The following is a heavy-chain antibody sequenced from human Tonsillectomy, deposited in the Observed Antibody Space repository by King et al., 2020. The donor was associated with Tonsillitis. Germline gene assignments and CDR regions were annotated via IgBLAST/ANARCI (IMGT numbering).Heavy chain of an antibody. CDR2: INSNSGGT. Sequence: QLVQSGAEVKKPGASVKVSCKASGYTFIGYYLHWVRQAPGQGPEWMGLINSNSGGTKYAQKFQGRVTMTRDTSISTAYMEVSRLKYDDTAVYYCARARPGNSSRFDSFDIWGQGTMVTVSS. CDR1: GYTFIGYY. CDR3: ARARPGNSSRFDSFDI. D-gene: IGHD6-6*01. V-gene: IGHV1-2*02. J-gene: IGHJ3*02.